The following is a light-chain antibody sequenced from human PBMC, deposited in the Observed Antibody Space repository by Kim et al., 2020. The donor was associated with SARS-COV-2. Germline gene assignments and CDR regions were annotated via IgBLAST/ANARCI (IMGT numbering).Light chain of an antibody. CDR1: QNIGGQ. CDR3: QQRSNWPLT. V-gene: IGKV3-11*01. Sequence: SLSPGEGATLSCRASQNIGGQLGWYQQKPGQAPRLLIFDTSNRAAGIPARFSGSGSETDFTLTISSLEPEDFAVYFCQQRSNWPLTFGGGTKLEI. CDR2: DTS. J-gene: IGKJ4*01.